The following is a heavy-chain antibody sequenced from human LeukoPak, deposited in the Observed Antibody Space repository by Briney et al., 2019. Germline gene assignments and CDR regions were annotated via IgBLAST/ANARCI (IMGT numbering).Heavy chain of an antibody. CDR2: ISAYNGNT. J-gene: IGHJ4*02. Sequence: ASVKVSCKASGYTFTSYGISWVRQAPGQGLEWMGWISAYNGNTNYAQKLQGRVTMTTDTSTSTAYMELRSLRSDDTAVYYCARIVFPYSSSWLRFSEFDYWGQGTLVTVSS. CDR3: ARIVFPYSSSWLRFSEFDY. CDR1: GYTFTSYG. D-gene: IGHD6-13*01. V-gene: IGHV1-18*01.